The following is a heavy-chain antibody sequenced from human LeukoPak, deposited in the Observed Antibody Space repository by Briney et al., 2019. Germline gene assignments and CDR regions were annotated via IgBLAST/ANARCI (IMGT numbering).Heavy chain of an antibody. CDR2: IKQDGSEK. CDR3: ARDGRPLHSNYADYFDY. V-gene: IGHV3-7*01. Sequence: GGSLRLSCAASGFTFSSYWMTWVRQAPGKGLEWVAHIKQDGSEKYYVNSVKGRFTISRDNAKNSLYLQMNSLRAEDTAIYYCARDGRPLHSNYADYFDYWGQGTLVTVSS. D-gene: IGHD4-11*01. CDR1: GFTFSSYW. J-gene: IGHJ4*02.